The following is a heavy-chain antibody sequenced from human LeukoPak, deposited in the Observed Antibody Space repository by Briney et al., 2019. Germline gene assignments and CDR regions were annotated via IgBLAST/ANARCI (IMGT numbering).Heavy chain of an antibody. Sequence: GGSLRLSCAASGFTFSSYSMNWVRQAPGKGLEWVSYITSGGTTIYYADSVKGRFTISRDNAKNTLYLQMNSLRAEDTAVYYCARALSSSWYDDYWGQGTLVTVSS. J-gene: IGHJ4*02. CDR3: ARALSSSWYDDY. V-gene: IGHV3-48*01. CDR2: ITSGGTTI. D-gene: IGHD6-13*01. CDR1: GFTFSSYS.